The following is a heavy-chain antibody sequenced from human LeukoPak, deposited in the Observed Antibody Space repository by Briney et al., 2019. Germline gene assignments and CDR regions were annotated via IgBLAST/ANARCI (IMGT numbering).Heavy chain of an antibody. CDR1: GGTFSSYA. J-gene: IGHJ3*02. CDR3: ARVYIVGATMVPLSAFDI. CDR2: IIPILGIA. D-gene: IGHD1-26*01. V-gene: IGHV1-69*04. Sequence: GASVKVSCKASGGTFSSYAISWVRQAPGQGLEWMGRIIPILGIANYAQRFQGRVTITADDSTSTAYMELSSLRSEDTAVYYCARVYIVGATMVPLSAFDIWGQGTMVTVSS.